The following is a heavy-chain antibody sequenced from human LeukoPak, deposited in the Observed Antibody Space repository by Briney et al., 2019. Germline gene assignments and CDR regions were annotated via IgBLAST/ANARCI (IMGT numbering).Heavy chain of an antibody. J-gene: IGHJ4*02. CDR3: ARLGLYCSSTSCPFDY. V-gene: IGHV4-39*01. CDR2: IYYSGST. Sequence: SETLSLTCTVSGGSISSSSYYWGWIRQSPGKGLEWIGSIYYSGSTYYNPSLKSRVTISVDTSKNQFSLKLSSVTAADTAVYYCARLGLYCSSTSCPFDYWGQGTLVTVSS. D-gene: IGHD2-2*01. CDR1: GGSISSSSYY.